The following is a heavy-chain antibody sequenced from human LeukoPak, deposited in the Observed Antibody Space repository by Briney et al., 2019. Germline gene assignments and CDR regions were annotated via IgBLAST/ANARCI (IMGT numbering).Heavy chain of an antibody. J-gene: IGHJ6*03. V-gene: IGHV3-48*01. CDR3: ARDLTVLWFGGYYYYMDV. Sequence: GGSLRLSCAASGFTFSDYDMNWVRQAPGKGREGVSYISSSSSTIYYADSVKGRFTISRDNAKNSLYPQMNSLRAEDTAVYYCARDLTVLWFGGYYYYMDVWGKGTTVTVSS. CDR2: ISSSSSTI. CDR1: GFTFSDYD. D-gene: IGHD3-10*01.